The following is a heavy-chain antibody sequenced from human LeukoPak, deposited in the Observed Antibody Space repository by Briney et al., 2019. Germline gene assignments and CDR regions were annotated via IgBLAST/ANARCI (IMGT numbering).Heavy chain of an antibody. CDR1: GGSISSSSYY. V-gene: IGHV4-39*01. Sequence: PSETLSLTCTVSGGSISSSSYYWGWIRQPPGKGLEWIGNIYYSGSAYYNPSLKSRVTISVDTSKNQFSLKLSSVTAADTAVYYCARHPPGGSYYYWGQGTLVTVSS. CDR2: IYYSGSA. CDR3: ARHPPGGSYYY. J-gene: IGHJ4*02. D-gene: IGHD1-26*01.